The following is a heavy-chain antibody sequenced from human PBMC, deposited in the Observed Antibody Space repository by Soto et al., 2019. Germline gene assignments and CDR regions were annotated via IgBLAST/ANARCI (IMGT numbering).Heavy chain of an antibody. CDR2: ISGGGDTT. Sequence: EVQLLESGGGLVQPGGSLRPSFAAPGSTFKNNAMPWARRPPGKGRDWASAISGGGDTTSYADSVKGRFTVSRDGSKNTLYLQMSSLRAEDTALYYCAKGRGGSGSLTPRVDFWGQGTLVTVSS. CDR1: GSTFKNNA. J-gene: IGHJ4*02. D-gene: IGHD3-10*01. V-gene: IGHV3-23*01. CDR3: AKGRGGSGSLTPRVDF.